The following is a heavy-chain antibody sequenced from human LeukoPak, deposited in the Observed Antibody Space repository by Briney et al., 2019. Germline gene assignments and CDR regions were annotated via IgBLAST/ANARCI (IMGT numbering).Heavy chain of an antibody. J-gene: IGHJ4*02. D-gene: IGHD6-13*01. Sequence: GGSLRLSCAASELTVSSEYMSWVRPAPGKGREWVSTIYSGGGTYYADSVKGRFTISRDNSKNTLYLQMNSLRAEDTAVYYCARHYHGSSWYNYFHYWGQGTLVTVSS. CDR2: IYSGGGT. CDR3: ARHYHGSSWYNYFHY. CDR1: ELTVSSEY. V-gene: IGHV3-66*04.